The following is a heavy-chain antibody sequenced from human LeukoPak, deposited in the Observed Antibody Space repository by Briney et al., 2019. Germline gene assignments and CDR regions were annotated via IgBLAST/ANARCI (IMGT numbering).Heavy chain of an antibody. Sequence: TLSLTCAVYGGSFSGYYWRWIHQPPGKGLEWIGEINHSGSTNYNPSLKSRVTISVDTSKNQFSLRLTSVTAADTAVYYCARGIPGRSIDYWGQGTLVTVSS. CDR3: ARGIPGRSIDY. CDR2: INHSGST. CDR1: GGSFSGYY. J-gene: IGHJ4*02. D-gene: IGHD3-16*02. V-gene: IGHV4-34*01.